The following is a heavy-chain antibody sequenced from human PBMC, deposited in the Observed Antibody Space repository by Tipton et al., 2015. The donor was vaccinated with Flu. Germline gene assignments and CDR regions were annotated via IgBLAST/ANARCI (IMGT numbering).Heavy chain of an antibody. D-gene: IGHD3-16*01. CDR1: GYDFNDYW. V-gene: IGHV5-51*03. J-gene: IGHJ3*02. Sequence: QLVQSGAQVKKSGESVKISCKGSGYDFNDYWVAWVRQTPGRGLELVGIIYPDDSDTRYSPSFQGQVTISGEKYMKTVYLQWTSLKASDSGVYFCARRMGGAYRTSRQGAFDIWCQGTTLNVSS. CDR2: IYPDDSDT. CDR3: ARRMGGAYRTSRQGAFDI.